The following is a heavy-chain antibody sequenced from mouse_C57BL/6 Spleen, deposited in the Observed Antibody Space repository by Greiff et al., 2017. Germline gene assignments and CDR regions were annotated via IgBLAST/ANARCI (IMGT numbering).Heavy chain of an antibody. CDR2: INPSTGGT. CDR1: GYSFTGYY. V-gene: IGHV1-42*01. D-gene: IGHD2-3*01. CDR3: ARRGDGYYAWFAY. J-gene: IGHJ3*01. Sequence: EVQLQQSGPELVKPGASVKISCKASGYSFTGYYMHWVKQSPDKSLEWIGEINPSTGGTTYNQKFKAKATLTVDKSSSTAYMQLKSLTSEDSAVYYCARRGDGYYAWFAYWGQGTLVTVSA.